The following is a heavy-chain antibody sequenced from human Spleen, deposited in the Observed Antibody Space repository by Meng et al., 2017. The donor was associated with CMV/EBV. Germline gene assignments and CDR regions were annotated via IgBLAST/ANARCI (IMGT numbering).Heavy chain of an antibody. D-gene: IGHD2-2*02. J-gene: IGHJ4*02. V-gene: IGHV4-30-4*08. CDR3: ARGGDCSSTSCYRGFFDY. CDR1: SISSGDYY. CDR2: IYYSGST. Sequence: SISSGDYYWSWIRQPPGKGLEWIGYIYYSGSTYYNPSLKSRVTISVDTSKNQFSLKLSSVTAADTAVYYCARGGDCSSTSCYRGFFDYWGQGTLVIVSS.